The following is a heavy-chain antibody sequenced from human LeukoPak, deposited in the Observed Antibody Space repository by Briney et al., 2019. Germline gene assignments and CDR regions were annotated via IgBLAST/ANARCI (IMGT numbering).Heavy chain of an antibody. J-gene: IGHJ5*02. Sequence: PSETLSLTCAVYGGSFSGYYWSWIRQPPGKGLEWIGEINHSGSTNYNPSLKSRVTISVDTSKNQFSLKLSSVTAADTAVYYCARQSGHRTIFGVVQPQILPRAWFDPWGQGTLVTVSS. V-gene: IGHV4-34*01. D-gene: IGHD3-3*01. CDR2: INHSGST. CDR1: GGSFSGYY. CDR3: ARQSGHRTIFGVVQPQILPRAWFDP.